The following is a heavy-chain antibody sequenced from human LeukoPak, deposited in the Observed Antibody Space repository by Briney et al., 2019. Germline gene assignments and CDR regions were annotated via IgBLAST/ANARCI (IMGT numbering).Heavy chain of an antibody. CDR3: TRVGYIDEGIDY. V-gene: IGHV3-7*04. CDR2: IKQDGSEK. D-gene: IGHD5-24*01. J-gene: IGHJ4*02. CDR1: GFPSSSYW. Sequence: GGSLRLSCVASGFPSSSYWMTWVRQAPGKGLEWVANIKQDGSEKSYVDSVKGRFTISRDNAKNSLYLQMNSLRAEDTAIYYCTRVGYIDEGIDYWGQGTLVTVSS.